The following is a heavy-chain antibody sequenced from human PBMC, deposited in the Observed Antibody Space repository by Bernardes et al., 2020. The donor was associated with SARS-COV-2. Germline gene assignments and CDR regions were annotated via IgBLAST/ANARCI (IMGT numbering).Heavy chain of an antibody. CDR2: IWYDGSKK. Sequence: GGSLRLSCAASGFTFSRYGMHWVRQAPGKGLEWVAVIWYDGSKKYYADSVKGRFTISRDNSKNTLYLQMNSLRAEDTAVYYCARRGCGGDCYSLDYWGQGTLVTVSS. CDR3: ARRGCGGDCYSLDY. J-gene: IGHJ4*02. V-gene: IGHV3-33*01. CDR1: GFTFSRYG. D-gene: IGHD2-21*02.